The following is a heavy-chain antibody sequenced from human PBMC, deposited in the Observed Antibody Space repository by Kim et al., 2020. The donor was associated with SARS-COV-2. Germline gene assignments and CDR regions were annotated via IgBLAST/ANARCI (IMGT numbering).Heavy chain of an antibody. J-gene: IGHJ3*02. D-gene: IGHD5-18*01. Sequence: SFQGQVTISADKSISTAYLQWSSLKASDTAMYYCARLEDTPMVGDAFDIWGQGTMVTVSS. CDR3: ARLEDTPMVGDAFDI. V-gene: IGHV5-51*01.